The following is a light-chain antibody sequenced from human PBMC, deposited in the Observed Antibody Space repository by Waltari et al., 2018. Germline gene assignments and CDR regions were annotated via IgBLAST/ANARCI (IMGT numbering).Light chain of an antibody. V-gene: IGLV2-14*01. CDR2: EVT. Sequence: QSALTQPASVSGSPGQSITISCTGTSSDVGGYHHVSWYQHHPGKAPKLMIFEVTDWPSGVSNRFSGSKSGNTASLTISGLQAEDEADYYCSSYTTCNTWVFGGGTKVTVL. CDR1: SSDVGGYHH. J-gene: IGLJ3*02. CDR3: SSYTTCNTWV.